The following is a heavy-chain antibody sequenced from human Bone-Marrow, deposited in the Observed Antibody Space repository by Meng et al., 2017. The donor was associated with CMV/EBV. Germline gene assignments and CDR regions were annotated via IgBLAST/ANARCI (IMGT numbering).Heavy chain of an antibody. Sequence: ASVKVSCKVSGYTLTELSMHWVRQAPGKGLEWMGGFDPEDGETIYAQKFQGRVTMTEDTSTDTAYMELSSLRSEDTAVYYCARTHCSSTSCSNYYYYGMDVWGQGTTVTVSS. CDR3: ARTHCSSTSCSNYYYYGMDV. CDR1: GYTLTELS. J-gene: IGHJ6*02. CDR2: FDPEDGET. D-gene: IGHD2-2*01. V-gene: IGHV1-24*01.